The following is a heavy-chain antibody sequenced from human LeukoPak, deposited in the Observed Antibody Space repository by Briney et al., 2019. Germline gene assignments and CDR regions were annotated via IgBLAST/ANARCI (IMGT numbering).Heavy chain of an antibody. CDR3: ARGGGLDV. V-gene: IGHV3-33*01. Sequence: GGSLRLSCAASGFTFSSYGMHWVRQAPGKGLEWVAVIWYDGSNKYYADSVKGRFTVSRDNSKNTLYLQMSNLRAEDTAVYFCARGGGLDVWGQGATVTVSS. CDR1: GFTFSSYG. D-gene: IGHD3-16*01. CDR2: IWYDGSNK. J-gene: IGHJ6*02.